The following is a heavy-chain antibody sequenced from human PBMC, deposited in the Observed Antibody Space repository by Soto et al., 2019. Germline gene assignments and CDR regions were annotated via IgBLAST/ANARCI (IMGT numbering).Heavy chain of an antibody. CDR2: ISYAGSNK. V-gene: IGHV3-30-3*01. Sequence: GGSLRLSCAASGFTFSSYAMHWVRQAPGKGLEWVAAISYAGSNKYYPDSGKGRFTISRDNSKNTLYLQMNSLRAEDTAVYYCARAASYYYDSSGYYYAVPFDYWGQGTLVTVSS. D-gene: IGHD3-22*01. J-gene: IGHJ4*02. CDR1: GFTFSSYA. CDR3: ARAASYYYDSSGYYYAVPFDY.